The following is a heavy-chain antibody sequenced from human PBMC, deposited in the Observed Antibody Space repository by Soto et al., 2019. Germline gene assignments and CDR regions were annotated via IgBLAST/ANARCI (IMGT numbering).Heavy chain of an antibody. CDR2: ISGSGGST. CDR3: AKEVSLGSTVDLGY. Sequence: LSLSCAASGFTFTIFAMSWVRQSAGKGLEWVSTISGSGGSTYYADAVKGRFTISRDNSMGTLYLQMKSLRVEDTAIYYCAKEVSLGSTVDLGYWGQGTLVTVSS. J-gene: IGHJ4*02. D-gene: IGHD7-27*01. V-gene: IGHV3-23*01. CDR1: GFTFTIFA.